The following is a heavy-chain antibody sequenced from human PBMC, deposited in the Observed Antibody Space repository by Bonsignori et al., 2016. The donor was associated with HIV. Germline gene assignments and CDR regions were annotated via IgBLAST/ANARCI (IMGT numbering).Heavy chain of an antibody. D-gene: IGHD3-3*01. CDR3: ARVPHRHSTFGVVI. J-gene: IGHJ4*02. Sequence: PSRGLEWLGRTYYMSKWYNDDAVSVKSRIIIKSDTSKNQFSLQLNSVTPEDTAVYYCARVPHRHSTFGVVIWGQGTRVTVSS. V-gene: IGHV6-1*01. CDR2: TYYMSKWYN.